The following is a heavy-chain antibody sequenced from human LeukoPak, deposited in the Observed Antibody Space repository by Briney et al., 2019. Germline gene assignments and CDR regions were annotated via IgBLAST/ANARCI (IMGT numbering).Heavy chain of an antibody. CDR2: ISYDGSIE. V-gene: IGHV3-30*04. CDR3: AKPAKTDYVDY. CDR1: GFTFSSYA. J-gene: IGHJ4*02. Sequence: GGSLRLSCAASGFTFSSYAMHWVRQAPGKGLEWVAVISYDGSIEYYADSVKGRFTISRDNSKNTLYLQMNSLRAEDTAVYYCAKPAKTDYVDYWGQGTLVTVSS. D-gene: IGHD4/OR15-4a*01.